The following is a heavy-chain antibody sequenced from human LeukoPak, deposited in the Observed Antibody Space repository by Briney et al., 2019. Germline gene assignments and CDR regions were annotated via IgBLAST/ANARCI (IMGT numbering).Heavy chain of an antibody. V-gene: IGHV1-69*01. D-gene: IGHD6-19*01. Sequence: ASVKVSCKASGGTFSSYAISWVRQAPGQGLEWMGGIIPIFGTANYAQKFQGRVTITADESTSTAYMELSSLRSEDTAVYYCARDIAVAGTGGDAFDIWGQGTMVTVSS. CDR3: ARDIAVAGTGGDAFDI. CDR1: GGTFSSYA. J-gene: IGHJ3*02. CDR2: IIPIFGTA.